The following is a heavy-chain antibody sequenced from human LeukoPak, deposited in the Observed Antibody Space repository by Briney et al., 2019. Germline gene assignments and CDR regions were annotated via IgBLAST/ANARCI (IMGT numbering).Heavy chain of an antibody. Sequence: PSETLSLTCTVSGGSISNYYWSWIRQPAGKGLEWIGEINHSGSTNYNPSLKSRVTISVDTSKNQFSLKLSSVTAADTAVYYCARVRRYYYDSSGPWNYWGQGTLVTVSS. CDR2: INHSGST. CDR1: GGSISNYY. V-gene: IGHV4-34*01. D-gene: IGHD3-22*01. CDR3: ARVRRYYYDSSGPWNY. J-gene: IGHJ4*02.